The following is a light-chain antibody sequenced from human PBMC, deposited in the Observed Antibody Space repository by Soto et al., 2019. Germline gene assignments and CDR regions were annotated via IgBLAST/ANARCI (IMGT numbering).Light chain of an antibody. Sequence: EIVLTQSPGTLSLSPGERATLSCRASRSFASSYLAWYQQKPGQSPRLLIYASSTRAAGIPDRFSGRGSGTDFTLTFSRLEPEDFAVYYCHQYGPSPPYTFGQGTKLEIK. CDR2: ASS. V-gene: IGKV3-20*01. CDR1: RSFASSY. J-gene: IGKJ2*01. CDR3: HQYGPSPPYT.